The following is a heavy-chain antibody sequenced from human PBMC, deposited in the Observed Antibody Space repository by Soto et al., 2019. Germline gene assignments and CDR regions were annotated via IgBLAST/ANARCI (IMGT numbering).Heavy chain of an antibody. D-gene: IGHD2-15*01. CDR1: GYTFTTYG. J-gene: IGHJ4*02. CDR2: ISPYNGDT. Sequence: QVQLVQSGAEVKRPGASLKVSCKASGYTFTTYGFNWVRQAPGQGLEWMGWISPYNGDTNYAQNFPGRVTLTTDTSTSTAYMELRSLTSDDTAVYYCARTPRAQMIVLEAATRFDYWGQGTLVTVSS. V-gene: IGHV1-18*04. CDR3: ARTPRAQMIVLEAATRFDY.